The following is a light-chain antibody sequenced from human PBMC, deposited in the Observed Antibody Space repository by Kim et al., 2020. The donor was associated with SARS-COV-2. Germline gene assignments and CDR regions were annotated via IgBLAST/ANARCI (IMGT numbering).Light chain of an antibody. CDR3: QKYNSAHYT. Sequence: SASEEDRATITCQASQGISNYLAWYQQKPGKVPKLLIYAASTLQSGVPSRFSGSGSGTDFTLTISSLQPEDVATYYCQKYNSAHYTFGQGTKLEI. CDR2: AAS. J-gene: IGKJ2*01. V-gene: IGKV1-27*01. CDR1: QGISNY.